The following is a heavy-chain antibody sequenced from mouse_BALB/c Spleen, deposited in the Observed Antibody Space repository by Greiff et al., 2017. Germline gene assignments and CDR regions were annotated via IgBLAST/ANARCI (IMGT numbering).Heavy chain of an antibody. J-gene: IGHJ4*01. V-gene: IGHV5-4*02. D-gene: IGHD2-14*01. CDR2: ISDGGSYT. CDR3: ARDREDRYYAMDY. CDR1: GFTFSDYY. Sequence: EVQLVESGGGLVKPGGSLKLSCAASGFTFSDYYMYWVRQTPEKRLEWVATISDGGSYTYYPDSVKGRFTISRDNAKNNLYLQMSSLKSEDAAMYYCARDREDRYYAMDYWGQGTSVTVSS.